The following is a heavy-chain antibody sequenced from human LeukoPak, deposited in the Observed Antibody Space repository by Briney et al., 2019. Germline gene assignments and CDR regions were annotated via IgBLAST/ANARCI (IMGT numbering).Heavy chain of an antibody. CDR1: GFTFSSYA. CDR2: VSSNGGST. V-gene: IGHV3-64*01. Sequence: GGSLRLSCAASGFTFSSYAMHWVRQAPGKGLEYVSAVSSNGGSTYYANSVKGRFTISRDNSKNTLYLQMGSLRAEDMAVYYCARTIHDFWSGQRAFDIWGQGTMVTVSS. J-gene: IGHJ3*02. D-gene: IGHD3-3*01. CDR3: ARTIHDFWSGQRAFDI.